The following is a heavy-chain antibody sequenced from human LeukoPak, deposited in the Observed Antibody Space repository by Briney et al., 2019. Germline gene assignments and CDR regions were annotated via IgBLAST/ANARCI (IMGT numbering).Heavy chain of an antibody. D-gene: IGHD2-2*01. J-gene: IGHJ5*02. Sequence: SVKVSCKASGGTFSSYAISWVRQAPGQGLEWMGRIIPIFGTANYAQKFQGRVTITTDESTSTAYMELSSLRSEDTAVYYCARDLVEVVPAAMTPGGWFDPWGQGTLVTVSS. CDR1: GGTFSSYA. CDR3: ARDLVEVVPAAMTPGGWFDP. V-gene: IGHV1-69*05. CDR2: IIPIFGTA.